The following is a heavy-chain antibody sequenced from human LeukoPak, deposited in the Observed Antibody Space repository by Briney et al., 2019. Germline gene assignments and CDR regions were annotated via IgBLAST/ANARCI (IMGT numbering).Heavy chain of an antibody. J-gene: IGHJ4*02. Sequence: QPGGSLRLSCAASGFTFSSYAMSWVRQAPGKGLEWVSTISGSGGSTYHADSVKGRFTISRDNSKNTLYLQMNSLRADDTAVYYCAKDRAVAGTVFDYWGQGTLVTVSS. D-gene: IGHD6-19*01. CDR3: AKDRAVAGTVFDY. CDR1: GFTFSSYA. V-gene: IGHV3-23*01. CDR2: ISGSGGST.